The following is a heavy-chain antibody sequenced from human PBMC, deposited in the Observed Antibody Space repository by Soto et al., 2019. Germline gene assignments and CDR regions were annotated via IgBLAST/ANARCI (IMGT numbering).Heavy chain of an antibody. CDR1: GYTFTSYD. CDR2: MNPNSGNT. J-gene: IGHJ3*02. V-gene: IGHV1-8*01. D-gene: IGHD5-18*01. CDR3: ARVMAYSYGRDDAFDI. Sequence: ASVKVSCKASGYTFTSYDINWVRQATGQGLVLMGWMNPNSGNTGYSQKFQGRVTMTRNTSISTAYMELSSLRSEDTAVYYCARVMAYSYGRDDAFDIWGQGTMXTVSS.